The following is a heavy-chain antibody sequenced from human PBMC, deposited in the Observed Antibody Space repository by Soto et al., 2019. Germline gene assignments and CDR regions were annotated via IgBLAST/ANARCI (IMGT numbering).Heavy chain of an antibody. V-gene: IGHV3-48*02. CDR2: IWSASNI. D-gene: IGHD6-13*01. Sequence: EVQRVESGGGLAQPGGSLRLSCAASGFTFSSYSVNWVRQAPGKGLEWVSNIWSASNINYADSVKGRFTVSRDNAKNSISLQMNGLRDEDTAVYYCVRDYSFGFDYWGQGILVTVSS. CDR1: GFTFSSYS. J-gene: IGHJ4*02. CDR3: VRDYSFGFDY.